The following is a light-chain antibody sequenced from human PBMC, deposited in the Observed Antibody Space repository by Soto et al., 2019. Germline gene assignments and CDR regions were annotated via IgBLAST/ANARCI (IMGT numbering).Light chain of an antibody. V-gene: IGKV1-39*01. J-gene: IGKJ1*01. Sequence: DIQMTQSPSSLSASAGARVTITCRASQGISTYLNWYQQKPGKAPTLLIYAASSLQSGVPSRYSGSGSETDFTLTISSLQPEDFATYSCQQSYSITWTFGQGTRVDIK. CDR3: QQSYSITWT. CDR2: AAS. CDR1: QGISTY.